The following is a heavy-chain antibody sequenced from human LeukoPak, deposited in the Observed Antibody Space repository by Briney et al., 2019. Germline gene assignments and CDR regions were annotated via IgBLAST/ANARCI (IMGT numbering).Heavy chain of an antibody. J-gene: IGHJ3*02. CDR2: ISYSGST. CDR1: GGSMSSGDYF. V-gene: IGHV4-30-4*01. CDR3: ARLLSYSSGGAFDI. Sequence: SETLSLTCTVSGGSMSSGDYFWSWIRQPPGKGLEWIGHISYSGSTYYNPSLKSRVSISVDTSKNQFSLKLSSVTAADTAVYYCARLLSYSSGGAFDIWGQGTMVTVSS. D-gene: IGHD6-25*01.